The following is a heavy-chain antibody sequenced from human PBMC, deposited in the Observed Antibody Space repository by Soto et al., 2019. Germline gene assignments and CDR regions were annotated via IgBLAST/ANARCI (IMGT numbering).Heavy chain of an antibody. D-gene: IGHD5-12*01. V-gene: IGHV4-59*01. Sequence: PEETLSLTCTVPDGSISSYYWSWIRQPPGKGLEWIGYIYYSGSTNYNPSLKSRVTISVDTPKNQFSLKLSFVTAAVTAVYYCARGYIVATSQPDAFDIWGQGTMVTVSS. CDR3: ARGYIVATSQPDAFDI. CDR1: DGSISSYY. J-gene: IGHJ3*02. CDR2: IYYSGST.